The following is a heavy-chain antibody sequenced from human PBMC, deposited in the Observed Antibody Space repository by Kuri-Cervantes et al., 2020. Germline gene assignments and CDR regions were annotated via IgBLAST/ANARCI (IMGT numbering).Heavy chain of an antibody. CDR1: GFTFSGSA. J-gene: IGHJ4*02. D-gene: IGHD2-21*02. CDR2: IRSKDNSYAT. Sequence: GESLKISCAASGFTFSGSAMHWVRQASGKGLEWVGRIRSKDNSYATAYAASVKGRFTISRDDSKNTAYLQMNNLKTEDTAVYYCTSPDVVVTANGGFDYWGQGTLVTVSS. CDR3: TSPDVVVTANGGFDY. V-gene: IGHV3-73*01.